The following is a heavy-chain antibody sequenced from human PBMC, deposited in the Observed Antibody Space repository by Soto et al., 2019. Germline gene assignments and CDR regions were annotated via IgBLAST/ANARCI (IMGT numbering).Heavy chain of an antibody. Sequence: EVQLVESGGGLVQPGGSLRLSCAASGFTFSSYWMHWVRQAPGKGLVWVSRINSDGSSTSYADSVKGRFAISRDNAKNTLYLQMNSLRAEDTAVYYCARDRGWFGEVPFDYWGQGTLVTVSS. CDR3: ARDRGWFGEVPFDY. CDR2: INSDGSST. V-gene: IGHV3-74*01. D-gene: IGHD3-10*01. CDR1: GFTFSSYW. J-gene: IGHJ4*02.